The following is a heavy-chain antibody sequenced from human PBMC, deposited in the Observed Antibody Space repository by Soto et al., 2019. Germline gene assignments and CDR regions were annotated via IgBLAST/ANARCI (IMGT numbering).Heavy chain of an antibody. J-gene: IGHJ6*02. CDR3: THMSGSGLYGMDV. CDR2: IYSNDDQ. D-gene: IGHD3-10*01. CDR1: GFSLSTSGEG. Sequence: QITLKESGPTLVKPTQTLTLTCTFSGFSLSTSGEGVGWVRQPPGKALEWLALIYSNDDQRFSTSLKNRLTITKDTTTNPEVLTMTNMDPVDTATYNCTHMSGSGLYGMDVWGQGTTVTVSS. V-gene: IGHV2-5*01.